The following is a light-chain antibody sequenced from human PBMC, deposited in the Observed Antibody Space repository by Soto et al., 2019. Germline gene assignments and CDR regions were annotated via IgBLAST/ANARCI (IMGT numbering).Light chain of an antibody. CDR1: SSHIGDNY. V-gene: IGLV1-51*01. CDR2: DNY. J-gene: IGLJ3*02. CDR3: GTWDTSLSNWV. Sequence: QSVLTQPPSMSVAPGQRVTIPCSGTSSHIGDNYVSWYRQLPGTAPELLIYDNYKRPSGIPDRFSGSKSGTSATLGITGLQTGDEADYYCGTWDTSLSNWVFGGGTQLTVL.